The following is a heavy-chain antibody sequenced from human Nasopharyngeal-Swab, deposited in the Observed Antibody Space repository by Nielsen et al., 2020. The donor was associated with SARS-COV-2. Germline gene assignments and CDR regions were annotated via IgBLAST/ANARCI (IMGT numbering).Heavy chain of an antibody. CDR2: IYHSGST. V-gene: IGHV4-30-2*01. D-gene: IGHD6-13*01. CDR3: ARGRAAAVDY. J-gene: IGHJ4*02. Sequence: WIRQPPGKGLEWIGYIYHSGSTYYNPSLKSRVTISVDRSKNQFSLKLSSVTAADTAVYYCARGRAAAVDYWGQGTLVTVSS.